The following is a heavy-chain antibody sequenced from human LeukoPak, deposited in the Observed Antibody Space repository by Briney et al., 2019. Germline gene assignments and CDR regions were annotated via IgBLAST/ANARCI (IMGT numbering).Heavy chain of an antibody. D-gene: IGHD4-17*01. CDR2: ISYDGINE. CDR3: AKGYDYEIYYYYYYMDV. J-gene: IGHJ6*03. Sequence: PGGSLRLSCAASGFTFSNYWMSWVRQAPGKGLEWVAVISYDGINEYYADSVKGRFTISRDNSKNTLYLQMNSLRAEDTAVYFCAKGYDYEIYYYYYYMDVWGKGTTVTVSS. CDR1: GFTFSNYW. V-gene: IGHV3-30*18.